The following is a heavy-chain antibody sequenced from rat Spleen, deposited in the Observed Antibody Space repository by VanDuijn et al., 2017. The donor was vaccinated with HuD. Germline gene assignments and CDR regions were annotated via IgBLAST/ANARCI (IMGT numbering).Heavy chain of an antibody. CDR2: ISPSGDST. CDR1: GFTFSNHD. J-gene: IGHJ4*01. V-gene: IGHV5-25*01. CDR3: ARHMANPYYVMDA. D-gene: IGHD3-4*01. Sequence: EVQLVESGGGLLQPGRSLKLSCAASGFTFSNHDMAWVRQAPTKGLEWLASISPSGDSTYYQDSVKGRLTVSRNDAERILYLQIDSLRSEDTATYYCARHMANPYYVMDAWGQGASVTVSS.